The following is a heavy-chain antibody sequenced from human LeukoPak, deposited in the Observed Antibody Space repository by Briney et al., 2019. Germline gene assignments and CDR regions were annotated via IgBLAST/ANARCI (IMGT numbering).Heavy chain of an antibody. J-gene: IGHJ4*02. D-gene: IGHD3-16*02. CDR2: ISYRGST. CDR1: GGSISSDH. CDR3: ARVRGLGVITPYSDY. Sequence: SETLSLTCIVSGGSISSDHWSWIRQPPGKGLEWIGCISYRGSTHYNPSLKSRVTISVDTSKNHFSLNLISVTAADTAVYYCARVRGLGVITPYSDYWGQGTLVTVSS. V-gene: IGHV4-59*08.